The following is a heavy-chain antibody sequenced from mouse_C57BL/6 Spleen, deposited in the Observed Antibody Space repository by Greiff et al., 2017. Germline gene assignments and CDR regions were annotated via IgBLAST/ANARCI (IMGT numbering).Heavy chain of an antibody. CDR3: ARDSNYYFDY. J-gene: IGHJ2*01. CDR2: INPSSGYT. Sequence: QVHVKQSGAELARPGASVKMSCKASGYTFTSYTMHWVKQRPGQGLEWIGYINPSSGYTKYNQKFKDKATLTADKSSSTAYMQLSSLTSEDSAVYYCARDSNYYFDYWGQGTTRTVSS. V-gene: IGHV1-4*01. CDR1: GYTFTSYT. D-gene: IGHD2-5*01.